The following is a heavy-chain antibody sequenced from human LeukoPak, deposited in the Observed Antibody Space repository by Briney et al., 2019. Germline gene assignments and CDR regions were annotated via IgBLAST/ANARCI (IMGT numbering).Heavy chain of an antibody. CDR3: ARDPPKYYGDYGL. CDR1: GGSISSGGYY. Sequence: SETLSLTCTVSGGSISSGGYYWSWIRQHPGKGLEWIGYIYYSGSTYYNPSLKSRVTISVDTSKNQFSLKLSSVTAADTAVYYCARDPPKYYGDYGLWGQGTLVTVSS. D-gene: IGHD4-17*01. J-gene: IGHJ4*02. V-gene: IGHV4-31*03. CDR2: IYYSGST.